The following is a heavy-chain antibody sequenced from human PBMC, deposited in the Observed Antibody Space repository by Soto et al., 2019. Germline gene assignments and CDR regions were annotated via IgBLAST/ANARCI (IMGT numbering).Heavy chain of an antibody. J-gene: IGHJ4*02. CDR2: ISYDGSNK. V-gene: IGHV3-30*18. D-gene: IGHD3-10*01. Sequence: QVQLVESGGGVVQPGRSLRLSCAASGFTFSSYGMHWVRQAPGKGLEWVAVISYDGSNKYYADSVKGRFTISRDNSKNTLYLQMNSLRAEDTAVYYCAKVRSFGELFLDYWGQGTLVTVSS. CDR1: GFTFSSYG. CDR3: AKVRSFGELFLDY.